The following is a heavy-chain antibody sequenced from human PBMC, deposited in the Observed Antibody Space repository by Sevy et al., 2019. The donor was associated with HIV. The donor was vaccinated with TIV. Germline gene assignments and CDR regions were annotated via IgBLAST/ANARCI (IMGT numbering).Heavy chain of an antibody. CDR1: GYTFSNYG. D-gene: IGHD3-22*01. J-gene: IGHJ4*02. CDR2: ISGYNGNT. CDR3: VRDESFSLIVVDPDY. Sequence: ASVKVSCQASGYTFSNYGVTWVRQAPGLGLEWMGWISGYNGNTKYAQKFQDRVIMTTDTATSTAYMELRSLRSDDTAVYYCVRDESFSLIVVDPDYWGQGTLVTVSS. V-gene: IGHV1-18*01.